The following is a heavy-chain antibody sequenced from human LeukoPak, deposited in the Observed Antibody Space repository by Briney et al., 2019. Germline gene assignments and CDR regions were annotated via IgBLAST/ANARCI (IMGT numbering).Heavy chain of an antibody. Sequence: GGSLRLSCAASGFTFSGYGMNWARQAPGKGLEWVSSISSGGSYMYYADSLKGRFTIPRDNAKNPLYLQMNTLRAEDTPVYYCARVVAKEGWYFDLWGRGTLVTVSS. J-gene: IGHJ2*01. CDR1: GFTFSGYG. V-gene: IGHV3-21*01. CDR3: ARVVAKEGWYFDL. CDR2: ISSGGSYM. D-gene: IGHD5-12*01.